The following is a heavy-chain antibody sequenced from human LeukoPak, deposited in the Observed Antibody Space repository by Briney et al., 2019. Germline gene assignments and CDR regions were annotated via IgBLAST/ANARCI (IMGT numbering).Heavy chain of an antibody. V-gene: IGHV6-1*01. CDR1: GDSVSSNNAA. J-gene: IGHJ5*02. Sequence: SQTLSLTCAVSGDSVSSNNAAWVWIRQSPSRGLEWLGRTYYRSKWYHDYAVSVKSRISFNPDTSKNQFFLQLNSVTPEDTAVYYCARDVNGAFARSWFDPWGQGTRVTVS. CDR3: ARDVNGAFARSWFDP. D-gene: IGHD4-17*01. CDR2: TYYRSKWYH.